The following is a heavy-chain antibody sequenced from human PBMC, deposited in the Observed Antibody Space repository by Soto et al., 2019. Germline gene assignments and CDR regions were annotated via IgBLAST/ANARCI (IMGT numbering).Heavy chain of an antibody. Sequence: GGSLRLSCAASGFTFSSYGMHWVRQAPGKGLEWVAVIWYDGSNKYYADSVKGRFTISRDNSKNTLYLQMNSLRAEDTAVYYCASSELGGFFDYWGQGTLVTVSS. D-gene: IGHD1-7*01. J-gene: IGHJ4*02. CDR1: GFTFSSYG. CDR2: IWYDGSNK. V-gene: IGHV3-33*01. CDR3: ASSELGGFFDY.